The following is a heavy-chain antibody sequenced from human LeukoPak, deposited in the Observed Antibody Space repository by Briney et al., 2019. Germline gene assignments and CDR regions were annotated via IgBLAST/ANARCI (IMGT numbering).Heavy chain of an antibody. CDR1: GGSFRGYY. J-gene: IGHJ6*03. CDR2: INHSGST. V-gene: IGHV4-34*01. Sequence: SETLSLTCAVYGGSFRGYYWSWIRQPPGKGLEWIGEINHSGSTNYNPSLKSRVTISVDTSKNQFSLKLSSVTAADTAVYYCARIAFWYYYYMDVWGKGTTVTVSS. D-gene: IGHD3-3*01. CDR3: ARIAFWYYYYMDV.